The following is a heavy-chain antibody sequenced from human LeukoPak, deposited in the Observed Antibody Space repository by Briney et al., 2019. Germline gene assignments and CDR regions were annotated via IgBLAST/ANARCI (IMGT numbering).Heavy chain of an antibody. D-gene: IGHD5-12*01. CDR3: ARGWGGYSSYPPDY. Sequence: GGSLRLSCAASGFSLSDYNMIWVRQAPGMRLEWISYISPSSGAAYESIYYSISAKGRFTISRDIASNSLLLQMSSLRVEDTAVYYCARGWGGYSSYPPDYWGQGILVIVSS. CDR1: GFSLSDYN. J-gene: IGHJ4*02. CDR2: ISPSSGAAYESI. V-gene: IGHV3-48*01.